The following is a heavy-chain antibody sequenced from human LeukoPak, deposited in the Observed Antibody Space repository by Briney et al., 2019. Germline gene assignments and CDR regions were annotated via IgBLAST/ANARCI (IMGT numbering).Heavy chain of an antibody. CDR2: NQHSGST. CDR1: GGGLCGFY. J-gene: IGHJ3*02. D-gene: IGHD2-15*01. CDR3: ARVRGIVVVVAAPPKKHDAFDI. V-gene: IGHV4-34*01. Sequence: SETPSPPRAVYGGGLCGFYWRWIPQPPREGVGGIGGNQHSGSTNYNPSLKSRVTISVDTSKNQFSLKLSSVTAADTAVYYCARVRGIVVVVAAPPKKHDAFDIWGQGTMVTVSS.